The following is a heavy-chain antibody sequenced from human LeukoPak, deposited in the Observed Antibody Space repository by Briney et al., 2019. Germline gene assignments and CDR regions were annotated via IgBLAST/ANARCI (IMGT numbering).Heavy chain of an antibody. V-gene: IGHV4-4*07. CDR2: FYSRGTT. Sequence: PSETLSLTCSVSGGSITNYYRSWIRRPAGKGLEWIGRFYSRGTTYYNPPLRSRVSLSGDESKNQLSLKMYSVTAADTAVYYCVRDEGLTGYPDYWGQGTLVTVSS. D-gene: IGHD3-9*01. J-gene: IGHJ4*02. CDR1: GGSITNYY. CDR3: VRDEGLTGYPDY.